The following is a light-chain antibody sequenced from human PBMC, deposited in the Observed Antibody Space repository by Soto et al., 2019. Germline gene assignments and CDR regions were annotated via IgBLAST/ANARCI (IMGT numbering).Light chain of an antibody. CDR2: EVN. V-gene: IGLV2-14*01. CDR1: SSDVGSYNY. J-gene: IGLJ3*02. CDR3: SSYTSFSTWV. Sequence: QSVLTQPASVSGSPGQSITISCTGTSSDVGSYNYVSWYQQHPGEAPKLIIYEVNNRPSGVSHRFSASKSGNTASLTISGLQTEDEAEYFCSSYTSFSTWVFGGGTKLTVL.